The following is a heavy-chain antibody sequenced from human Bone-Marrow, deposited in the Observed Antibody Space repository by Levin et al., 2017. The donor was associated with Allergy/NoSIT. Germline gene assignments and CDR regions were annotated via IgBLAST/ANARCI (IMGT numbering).Heavy chain of an antibody. Sequence: GESLKISCKASGNTFTRDYIHWVRQAPGQGLQWMGSINPSGNATRFALNFQGRVALTRDTSASTVFMEVNSLTSEDTAVYYCARGRLIQLWSPHFDSWGQGALVTVSS. D-gene: IGHD2-21*01. V-gene: IGHV1-46*01. CDR3: ARGRLIQLWSPHFDS. CDR1: GNTFTRDY. J-gene: IGHJ4*02. CDR2: INPSGNAT.